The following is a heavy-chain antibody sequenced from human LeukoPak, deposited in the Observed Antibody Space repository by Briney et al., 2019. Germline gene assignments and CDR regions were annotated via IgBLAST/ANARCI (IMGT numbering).Heavy chain of an antibody. J-gene: IGHJ6*03. CDR2: IYYSGST. CDR3: ARPTRPYCSSTSCYTNYYYYYMDV. Sequence: SETLSLTCTVSGGSISSYYWSWIRQPPGKGLEWIGYIYYSGSTNYNPSLKSRVAISVDTSKNQFSLKLSSVTAADTAVYYCARPTRPYCSSTSCYTNYYYYYMDVWGKGTTVTVSS. CDR1: GGSISSYY. V-gene: IGHV4-59*01. D-gene: IGHD2-2*02.